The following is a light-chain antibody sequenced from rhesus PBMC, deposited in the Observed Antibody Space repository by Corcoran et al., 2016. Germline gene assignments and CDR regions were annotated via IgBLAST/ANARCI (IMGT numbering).Light chain of an antibody. Sequence: DIQMTQSPSSLSASIGDRVTITCQASQDITNNLAWYQQKPGKVPNLLIYKASTFNSGVPSRFSGSGAGTDFTLTISSLQPEDFASYYCQHGYGTPLYSFGQGTKVEIK. J-gene: IGKJ2*01. CDR2: KAS. CDR1: QDITNN. V-gene: IGKV1-25*01. CDR3: QHGYGTPLYS.